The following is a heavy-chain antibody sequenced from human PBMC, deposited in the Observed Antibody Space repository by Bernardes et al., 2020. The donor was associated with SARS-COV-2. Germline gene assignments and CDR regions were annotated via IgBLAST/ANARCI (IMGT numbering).Heavy chain of an antibody. CDR1: GYTFTSYG. V-gene: IGHV1-18*04. D-gene: IGHD2-2*01. CDR2: ISAYNGNT. CDR3: ARDSSEYCSSTSCYYYYYGMDV. Sequence: ASVKVSCKASGYTFTSYGISWVRQAPGQGLEWMGWISAYNGNTHYAQKLQGRVTMTTDTSTSTAYMELRSLRSDDTAVYYCARDSSEYCSSTSCYYYYYGMDVWGQGTTVTVSS. J-gene: IGHJ6*02.